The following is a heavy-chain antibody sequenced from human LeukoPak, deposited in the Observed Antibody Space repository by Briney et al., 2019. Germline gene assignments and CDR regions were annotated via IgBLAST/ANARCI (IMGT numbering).Heavy chain of an antibody. J-gene: IGHJ4*02. Sequence: QTGGSLRLSCAASGFTFSSYAMSWVRQAPGKGLEWVAVISYDGSNKYYADSVKGRFTISRDNSKNTLYLQMNSLRAEDTAVYYCAREYSSGYYFDYWGQGTLVTVSS. V-gene: IGHV3-30-3*01. CDR2: ISYDGSNK. CDR1: GFTFSSYA. CDR3: AREYSSGYYFDY. D-gene: IGHD6-19*01.